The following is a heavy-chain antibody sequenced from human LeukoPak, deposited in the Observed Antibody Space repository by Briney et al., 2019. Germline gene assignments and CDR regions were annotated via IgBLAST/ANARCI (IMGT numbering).Heavy chain of an antibody. CDR3: ARQRKYYDILTGSRSSWFDH. Sequence: SETLSLTCAVYGGSFSGYYWSWIRQPPGKGLEWIGEINHSGSTNYNPSLKSRVTISVDTSKNQFSLKLSSVTAADTAVYYCARQRKYYDILTGSRSSWFDHWGQGTLVTVSS. CDR1: GGSFSGYY. V-gene: IGHV4-34*01. CDR2: INHSGST. D-gene: IGHD3-9*01. J-gene: IGHJ5*02.